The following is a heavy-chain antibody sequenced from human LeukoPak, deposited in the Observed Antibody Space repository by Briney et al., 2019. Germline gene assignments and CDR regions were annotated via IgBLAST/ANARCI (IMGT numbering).Heavy chain of an antibody. V-gene: IGHV1-46*01. CDR1: GYTFTSYY. J-gene: IGHJ6*03. CDR2: INPSGGST. CDR3: ARDRAYYYDSSGYYYYYYMDV. D-gene: IGHD3-22*01. Sequence: ASVKVSCKASGYTFTSYYMHWVRQAPGQGLEWMGIINPSGGSTSYAQKFQGRVTMTRDTSTSTVYMELSSLRSEDTAVYYCARDRAYYYDSSGYYYYYYMDVWGKGTTVIVSS.